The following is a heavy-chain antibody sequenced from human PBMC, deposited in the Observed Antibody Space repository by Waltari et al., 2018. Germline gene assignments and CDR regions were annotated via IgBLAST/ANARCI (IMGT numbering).Heavy chain of an antibody. CDR1: VFTFNTYG. J-gene: IGHJ4*02. Sequence: QVQLVESGGGVVQPGESLRLSCTASVFTFNTYGMHWVRQAPGKGLEWLAFIRYNGIDKYYADSVRGRFTISRDISKNAVYLQMNSLRADDTAVYYCGIDVSGPIDYWGQGTLVTVSS. CDR3: GIDVSGPIDY. V-gene: IGHV3-30*02. CDR2: IRYNGIDK. D-gene: IGHD1-26*01.